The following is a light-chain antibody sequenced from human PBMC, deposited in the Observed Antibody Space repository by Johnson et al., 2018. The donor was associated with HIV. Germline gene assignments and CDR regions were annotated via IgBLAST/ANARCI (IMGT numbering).Light chain of an antibody. J-gene: IGLJ1*01. V-gene: IGLV1-51*02. CDR2: EDN. CDR3: GTWDSSLSAGGYV. Sequence: QSVLTQPPSMSAAPGQRVTISCSGSSSNIGNNYVSWYQQVPGTAPKLLIYEDNKRPSGIPDRFSGSKSGTSATLGITGLQTGDEADYFCGTWDSSLSAGGYVFGTGTKVTVL. CDR1: SSNIGNNY.